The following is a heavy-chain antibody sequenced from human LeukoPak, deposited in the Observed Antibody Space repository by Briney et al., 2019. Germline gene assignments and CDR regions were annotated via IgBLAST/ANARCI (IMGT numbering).Heavy chain of an antibody. V-gene: IGHV3-33*01. J-gene: IGHJ4*02. D-gene: IGHD6-19*01. CDR3: ARRGEVSTGWHHFEY. CDR2: IWSDGSNK. Sequence: GTSLRLSCTASGFTFSNYAMHWVRQAPGKGLGRVTIIWSDGSNKYYAESMKGRFTISRDNSKNTLYLKMNRLRTEDTAVYYCARRGEVSTGWHHFEYWGQGTLVTVSS. CDR1: GFTFSNYA.